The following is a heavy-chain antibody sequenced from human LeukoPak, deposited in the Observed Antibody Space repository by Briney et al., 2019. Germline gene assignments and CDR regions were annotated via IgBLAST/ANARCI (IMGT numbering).Heavy chain of an antibody. D-gene: IGHD1-1*01. CDR2: ISSSSSNI. CDR3: ARDPRTVRI. J-gene: IGHJ4*02. V-gene: IGHV3-21*01. CDR1: GFTFSSYS. Sequence: GGSLRLSCAASGFTFSSYSMNWVRQAPGKGLEWVSSISSSSSNIYYADSVKGRFTISRDNAKNSLYLQMDSLRVEDTAIYYCARDPRTVRIWGQGTLVTVSS.